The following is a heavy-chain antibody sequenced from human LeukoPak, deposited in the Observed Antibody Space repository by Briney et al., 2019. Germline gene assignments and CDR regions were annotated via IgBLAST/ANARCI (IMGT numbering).Heavy chain of an antibody. D-gene: IGHD3-10*01. CDR2: TDTSGRYV. CDR1: GFTFSNYG. CDR3: ARGRSITLLRGVAMSDGFDI. J-gene: IGHJ3*02. Sequence: KPWGSLRLSCAASGFTFSNYGMNWVGQAPGKGLEWVSFTDTSGRYVYYGDSVKGRFTISRDNAKNLLFLQMNGLRAEDTALYYCARGRSITLLRGVAMSDGFDIWGQGAMVAVSS. V-gene: IGHV3-21*06.